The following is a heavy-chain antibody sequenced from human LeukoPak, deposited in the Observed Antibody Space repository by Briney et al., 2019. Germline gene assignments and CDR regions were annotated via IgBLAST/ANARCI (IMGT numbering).Heavy chain of an antibody. V-gene: IGHV1-18*01. CDR1: GYTFTSYG. CDR3: ARDVCSSTSCYTPPRYYYYGMDV. D-gene: IGHD2-2*02. Sequence: ASVKVSCKASGYTFTSYGISWVRQAPGQGLEWMGWISAYNGNTNYAQKLQGRVTMTTDTSTSTVYMELRSLRSDDTAVYYCARDVCSSTSCYTPPRYYYYGMDVWGQGTTVTVSS. J-gene: IGHJ6*02. CDR2: ISAYNGNT.